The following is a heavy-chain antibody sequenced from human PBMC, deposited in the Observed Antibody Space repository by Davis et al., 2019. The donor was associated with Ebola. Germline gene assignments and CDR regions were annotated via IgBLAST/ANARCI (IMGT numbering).Heavy chain of an antibody. V-gene: IGHV2-26*01. CDR3: ARIHRRDYGDYAPTDY. Sequence: SGPTLVTPTETLTLTCTVSGFSLRHARMGVSWIRQPPGKALEWLAHIFSNDEKSYSTSLKSRLTISKDTSKSQVVLTMTNMDPVDTATYYCARIHRRDYGDYAPTDYWGQGTLVTVSS. CDR1: GFSLRHARMG. D-gene: IGHD4-17*01. CDR2: IFSNDEK. J-gene: IGHJ4*02.